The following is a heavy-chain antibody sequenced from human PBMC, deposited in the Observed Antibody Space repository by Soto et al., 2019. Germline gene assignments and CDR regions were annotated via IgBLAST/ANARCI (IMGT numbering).Heavy chain of an antibody. V-gene: IGHV2-5*01. CDR2: IYWNDDE. Sequence: QITLRESGPTLVKPTQPLTLTCTFSGFSLTTSGVGVGWIRQPPGKALEWLALIYWNDDERYSPSLESRLRIAKDTSANQVVRKTTDMDPADTATYFCALRRDPKYDFWSGYYCGFDVWGQGTMVTVSS. J-gene: IGHJ3*01. CDR3: ALRRDPKYDFWSGYYCGFDV. CDR1: GFSLTTSGVG. D-gene: IGHD3-3*01.